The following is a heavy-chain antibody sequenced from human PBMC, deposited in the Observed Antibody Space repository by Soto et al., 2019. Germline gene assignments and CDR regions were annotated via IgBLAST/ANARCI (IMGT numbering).Heavy chain of an antibody. D-gene: IGHD5-12*01. CDR2: IYYSGST. J-gene: IGHJ4*02. Sequence: SETLSLTCTVSGGSISSYYWSWIRQPPGKGLEWIGYIYYSGSTNYNPSLKSRVTISADTSKNQFSLKLSSVTAADTAVYYCARVSYGVSATTFDYWGQGTLVTVSS. V-gene: IGHV4-59*08. CDR3: ARVSYGVSATTFDY. CDR1: GGSISSYY.